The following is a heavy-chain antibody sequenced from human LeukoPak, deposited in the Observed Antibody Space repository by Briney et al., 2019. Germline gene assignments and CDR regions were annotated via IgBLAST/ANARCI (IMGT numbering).Heavy chain of an antibody. D-gene: IGHD2-15*01. CDR2: IKNGGNDP. CDR1: GFSFSIYA. CDR3: ARGGHDSNPFYW. V-gene: IGHV3-23*01. J-gene: IGHJ4*02. Sequence: GGSLRLSCAASGFSFSIYAMGWVRQAPGKGLEWVSSIKNGGNDPFYADSVKGRFTISRDNSKNTLFLQLSSLRAEDSAVYYCARGGHDSNPFYWWGQGTLVTVSS.